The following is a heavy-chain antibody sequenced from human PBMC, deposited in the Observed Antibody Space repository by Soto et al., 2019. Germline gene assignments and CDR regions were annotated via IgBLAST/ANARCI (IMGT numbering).Heavy chain of an antibody. V-gene: IGHV1-69*02. CDR3: AANYGSGSAAFDY. CDR2: IIPMLSMS. D-gene: IGHD3-10*01. CDR1: GDTFSRYT. J-gene: IGHJ4*02. Sequence: QVQLVQSGPEMKKPGSSVRVSCTASGDTFSRYTISWLRQAPGQGLEWMGRIIPMLSMSTHARNFQGRVTITADRSTSTAYLVLIGLTSGDTAMYFCAANYGSGSAAFDYWGQGTLGTVSS.